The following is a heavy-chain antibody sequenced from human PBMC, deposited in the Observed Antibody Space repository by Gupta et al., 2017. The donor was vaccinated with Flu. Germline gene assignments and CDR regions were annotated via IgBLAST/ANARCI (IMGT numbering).Heavy chain of an antibody. V-gene: IGHV1-2*06. J-gene: IGHJ3*01. CDR1: GYTFTDYH. CDR2: VNPDSGGT. CDR3: ARRVVGIRPYAFDV. D-gene: IGHD1-26*01. Sequence: QVQLVQSGAEMKKPGASVKVSCKTSGYTFTDYHITWVRQAPGQGLEWMGRVNPDSGGTIYSQKFQGRVTMTRDTSITTAYMDLSSLRVDDTAAYYCARRVVGIRPYAFDVWGQGTMVAVSS.